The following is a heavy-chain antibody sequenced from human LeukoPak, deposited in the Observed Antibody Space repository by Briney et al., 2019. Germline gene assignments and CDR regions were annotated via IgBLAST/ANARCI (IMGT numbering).Heavy chain of an antibody. CDR3: ARVTLVRGVIWDTYGMDV. CDR2: IYYSGST. D-gene: IGHD3-10*01. CDR1: GGSISSYY. Sequence: ASETLSLTCTVSGGSISSYYWSWIRQPPGRGLEWIRYIYYSGSTNYNPSLKSRVTISVDTSKNQFSLKLSSVTAADTAVYYCARVTLVRGVIWDTYGMDVWGKGTTVTVSS. V-gene: IGHV4-59*01. J-gene: IGHJ6*04.